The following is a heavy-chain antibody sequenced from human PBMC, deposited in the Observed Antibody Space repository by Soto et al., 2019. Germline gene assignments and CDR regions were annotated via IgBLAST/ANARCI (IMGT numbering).Heavy chain of an antibody. CDR3: AKDAEVGITIFGVVTGYYFDY. CDR2: ISGSGGST. Sequence: EVQLLESGGGLVQPGGSLRLSCAASGFTFSSYVMSWVRQAPGKGLEWVSAISGSGGSTYYADSVKGRFTISRDNSKNTLYLQMNSLRAEDTAVYYCAKDAEVGITIFGVVTGYYFDYWGQGTLVTVSS. J-gene: IGHJ4*02. V-gene: IGHV3-23*01. D-gene: IGHD3-3*01. CDR1: GFTFSSYV.